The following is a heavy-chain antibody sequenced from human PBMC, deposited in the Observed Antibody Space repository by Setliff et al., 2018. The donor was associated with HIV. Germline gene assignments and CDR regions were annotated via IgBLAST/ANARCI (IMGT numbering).Heavy chain of an antibody. Sequence: PSETLSLTCAVSGGSFSGYYWSWIRQPPGKGLEWIGEINKSGGINYNPSLKSRVTISIDTFKNQFSMKLYSVTAADTAVYYCATASGYDIFMGAFDIWGQGTMVTVSS. CDR2: INKSGGI. J-gene: IGHJ3*02. D-gene: IGHD5-12*01. V-gene: IGHV4-34*01. CDR3: ATASGYDIFMGAFDI. CDR1: GGSFSGYY.